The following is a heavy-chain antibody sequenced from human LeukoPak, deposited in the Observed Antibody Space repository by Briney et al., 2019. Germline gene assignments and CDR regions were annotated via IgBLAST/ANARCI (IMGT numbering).Heavy chain of an antibody. J-gene: IGHJ4*02. Sequence: PSETLSLTCSVSDGSINLFYWSWLRQTPGKGLEWIGYVHHSDASSYNPALRGRVTISMDTSENQFSLKMRSVSAADTAGYFFARVGSYDSRGYDFDYWGQGSQVTVSS. CDR3: ARVGSYDSRGYDFDY. CDR2: VHHSDAS. CDR1: DGSINLFY. V-gene: IGHV4-59*01. D-gene: IGHD3-22*01.